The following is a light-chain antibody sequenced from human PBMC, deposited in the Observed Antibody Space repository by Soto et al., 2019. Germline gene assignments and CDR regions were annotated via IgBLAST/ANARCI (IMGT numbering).Light chain of an antibody. J-gene: IGKJ4*01. CDR2: AAS. CDR3: QQSYSSPLT. V-gene: IGKV1-13*02. CDR1: QGISSA. Sequence: AIQLTQSPSSLSASVGDRVTITCRASQGISSALAWYQQNPGKAPKLLIYAASSLQSGVPSRFSGSGSGTDFTLTISSLQPEDFAIYYCQQSYSSPLTFGGGTKVEI.